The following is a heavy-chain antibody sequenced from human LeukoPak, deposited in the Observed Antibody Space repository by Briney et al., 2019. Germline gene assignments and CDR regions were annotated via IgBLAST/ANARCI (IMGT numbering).Heavy chain of an antibody. CDR3: ARAVPRGYAFDI. CDR1: GYTFTSYG. V-gene: IGHV1-8*03. Sequence: ASVKVSCKASGYTFTSYGISWVRQATGQGLKWMGWMNPNSGNTGYAQKFQGRVTITRNTSISTAYMELSSLRSEDTAVYYCARAVPRGYAFDIWGQGTMVTVSS. CDR2: MNPNSGNT. D-gene: IGHD3-10*01. J-gene: IGHJ3*02.